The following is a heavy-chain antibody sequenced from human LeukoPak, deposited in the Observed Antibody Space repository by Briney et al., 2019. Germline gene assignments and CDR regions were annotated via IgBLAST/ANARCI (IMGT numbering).Heavy chain of an antibody. CDR3: ARLSRDGYNYYYYMDV. J-gene: IGHJ6*03. D-gene: IGHD5-24*01. CDR1: GYSFTSYW. CDR2: IYPGDSDT. Sequence: GESLKISCKGSGYSFTSYWIGWVRQMPGKGLEWMGIIYPGDSDTRYSPSFQGQVTISADKSISTAYLQWSSLKASDTAMYYCARLSRDGYNYYYYMDVWGKGTTVTVSS. V-gene: IGHV5-51*01.